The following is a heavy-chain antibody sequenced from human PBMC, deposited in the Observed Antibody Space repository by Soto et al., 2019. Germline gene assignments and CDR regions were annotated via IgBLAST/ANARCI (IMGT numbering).Heavy chain of an antibody. D-gene: IGHD3-22*01. V-gene: IGHV4-39*01. Sequence: QLQLQESGPGLVKPSETLSLTCTVSGGSISSSSYYWGWIRQPPGKGLEWIGSIYYSGSTYYNPSLKSRVTISVDTSKNQFSLKLSSVTAADTAVYYCARLRSITMIVVVITLEGYFDYWGQGTLVTVSS. CDR3: ARLRSITMIVVVITLEGYFDY. J-gene: IGHJ4*02. CDR1: GGSISSSSYY. CDR2: IYYSGST.